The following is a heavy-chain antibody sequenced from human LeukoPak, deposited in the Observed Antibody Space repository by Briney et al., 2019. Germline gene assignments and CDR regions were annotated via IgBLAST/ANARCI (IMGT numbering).Heavy chain of an antibody. CDR1: GFPFNTHA. V-gene: IGHV1-18*01. D-gene: IGHD6-19*01. CDR2: ISGYNGDT. J-gene: IGHJ4*02. Sequence: ASVKVSCRASGFPFNTHAVAWVRQAPGQGLEWLGWISGYNGDTKYARKFQGRVVMTKDTYVTTAYMELSSLTSDDTAVYYCARCVKAVSGWAFDYWGQGTLVTVSS. CDR3: ARCVKAVSGWAFDY.